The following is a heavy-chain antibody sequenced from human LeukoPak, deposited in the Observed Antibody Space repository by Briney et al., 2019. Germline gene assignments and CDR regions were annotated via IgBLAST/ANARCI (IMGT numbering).Heavy chain of an antibody. D-gene: IGHD2-15*01. V-gene: IGHV1-18*01. J-gene: IGHJ5*02. CDR1: GYTFTSYG. Sequence: GALVKVSCKASGYTFTSYGITWVRQAPGQGLEWMGWISPNNGKTKYAQNLQGRVTMTTDTSTSTAYMELRSLRSDDTAVYYCARAGAVVDNWFDPWGQGTLVTVSS. CDR2: ISPNNGKT. CDR3: ARAGAVVDNWFDP.